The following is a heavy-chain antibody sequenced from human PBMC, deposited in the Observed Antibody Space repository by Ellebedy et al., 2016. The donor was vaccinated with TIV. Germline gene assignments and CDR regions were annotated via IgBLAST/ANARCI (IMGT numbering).Heavy chain of an antibody. V-gene: IGHV3-21*01. D-gene: IGHD2-2*01. CDR3: ARGGADIVVVPAANIVATICDY. J-gene: IGHJ4*02. Sequence: GGSLRLXXAASGLTFSSYSMNWVRQAPGKGLEWVSSISSSSSYIYYADSVKGRFTISRDNAKNSLYLQMNSLRAEDTAVYYCARGGADIVVVPAANIVATICDYWGQGTLVTVSS. CDR2: ISSSSSYI. CDR1: GLTFSSYS.